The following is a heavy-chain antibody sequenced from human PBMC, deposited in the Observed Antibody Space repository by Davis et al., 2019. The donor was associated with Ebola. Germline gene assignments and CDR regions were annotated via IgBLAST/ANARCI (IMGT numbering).Heavy chain of an antibody. Sequence: PGGSLRLSCAASGFPFSSYAMHWVRQAPGKGLEWVAVISYDGINKYYADSVKGRFTISRDNSKNTLYLQMNSLRAEDTAVYYCARGQMHYYGSWGQGTLVTVSS. V-gene: IGHV3-30*04. CDR1: GFPFSSYA. CDR2: ISYDGINK. CDR3: ARGQMHYYGS. J-gene: IGHJ4*02. D-gene: IGHD3-10*01.